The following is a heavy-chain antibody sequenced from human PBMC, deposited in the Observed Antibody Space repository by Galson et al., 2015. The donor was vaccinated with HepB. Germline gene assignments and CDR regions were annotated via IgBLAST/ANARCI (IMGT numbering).Heavy chain of an antibody. Sequence: CAISGDSVSSNSVTWNWIRQSPSRGLEWLGRTYYRSKWYNDYAISVKSRITINPDTSKNQFSLQLNSVTPEDTAVYYCARDHTSSYGTCYYYYMDVWGKGTTVTVSS. J-gene: IGHJ6*03. V-gene: IGHV6-1*01. D-gene: IGHD5-18*01. CDR1: GDSVSSNSVT. CDR3: ARDHTSSYGTCYYYYMDV. CDR2: TYYRSKWYN.